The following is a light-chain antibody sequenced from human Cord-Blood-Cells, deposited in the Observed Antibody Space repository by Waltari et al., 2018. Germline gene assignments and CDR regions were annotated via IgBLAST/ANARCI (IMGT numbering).Light chain of an antibody. V-gene: IGKV3-15*01. CDR1: QSVSSN. J-gene: IGKJ4*01. Sequence: EIVMTQSPATLSVSPEERATLSCRASQSVSSNLAWYQQKPGQAPRLLIYGASTRATGIPARFSGSGSGTEFTLTISSLQSEDFAVYCCQQYNNWPPLTFGGGTKVEIK. CDR2: GAS. CDR3: QQYNNWPPLT.